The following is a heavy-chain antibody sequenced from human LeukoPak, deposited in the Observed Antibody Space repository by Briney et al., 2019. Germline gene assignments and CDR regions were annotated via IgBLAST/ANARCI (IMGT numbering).Heavy chain of an antibody. CDR2: INPSGGST. Sequence: ASVKVSCKASGYTFTSYYMHWVRQAPGQGLEWMGIINPSGGSTSYAQKFQGRVTMTRDTSTSTVYMELSSLRSEDTAVYYCARGNLMLTIFGVVIITHFDYWGQGTLVTVSS. CDR3: ARGNLMLTIFGVVIITHFDY. J-gene: IGHJ4*02. V-gene: IGHV1-46*01. D-gene: IGHD3-3*01. CDR1: GYTFTSYY.